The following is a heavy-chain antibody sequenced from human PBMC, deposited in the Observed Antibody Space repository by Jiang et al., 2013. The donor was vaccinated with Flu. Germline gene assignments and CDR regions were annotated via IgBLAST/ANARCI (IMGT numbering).Heavy chain of an antibody. D-gene: IGHD7-27*01. CDR1: GDSVSNNIVT. CDR3: AKLIWGDVASDI. V-gene: IGHV6-1*01. J-gene: IGHJ3*02. CDR2: TYYRSQWYN. Sequence: SQTLSLTCVISGDSVSNNIVTWNWIRQSPSRGLEWLGRTYYRSQWYNDYAESLTGRVSISPDTSKNQFSLHVDSVTPEDTAVYYCAKLIWGDVASDIWGQGTMVTVSS.